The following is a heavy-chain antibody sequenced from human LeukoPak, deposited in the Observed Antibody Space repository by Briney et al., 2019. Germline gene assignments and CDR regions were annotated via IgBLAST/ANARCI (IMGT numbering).Heavy chain of an antibody. CDR1: GGSFSGYY. J-gene: IGHJ4*02. CDR2: INHSGST. CDR3: ARGKGSKAWRASH. Sequence: PSETLSLTCAVYGGSFSGYYWSWIRQPPGKGLEWIGEINHSGSTNYNPSLKSRVTISVDTSKNQFSLKLSSVTAADTAVYYYARGKGSKAWRASHWGQGTLVTVSS. V-gene: IGHV4-34*01. D-gene: IGHD2-2*01.